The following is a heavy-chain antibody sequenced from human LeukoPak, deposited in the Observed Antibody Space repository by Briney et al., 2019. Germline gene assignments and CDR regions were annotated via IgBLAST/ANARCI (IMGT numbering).Heavy chain of an antibody. CDR3: SRSLDY. J-gene: IGHJ4*02. V-gene: IGHV3-7*01. Sequence: PGGSLRLSCAASGFTFSDYYMDWVRQAPGKGMEWVANINQDGSEQYFADSVKGRFTISRDNAKNSLYLEMNSLGAEDTAIYYCSRSLDYWGQGALVTVSS. CDR1: GFTFSDYY. CDR2: INQDGSEQ.